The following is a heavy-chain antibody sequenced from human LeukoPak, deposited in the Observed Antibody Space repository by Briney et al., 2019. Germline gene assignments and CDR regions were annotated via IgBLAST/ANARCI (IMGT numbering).Heavy chain of an antibody. V-gene: IGHV1-2*02. CDR1: GYTFTGYY. CDR3: ARDLGVDYGDRDY. D-gene: IGHD4-17*01. Sequence: GASVKVSCKASGYTFTGYYMYWVRQAPGQGLEWMGWINPNSGGTNYAQKLQGRVTMTTDTSTSTAYMELRSLRSDDTAVYCCARDLGVDYGDRDYWGQGTLVTVSS. J-gene: IGHJ4*02. CDR2: INPNSGGT.